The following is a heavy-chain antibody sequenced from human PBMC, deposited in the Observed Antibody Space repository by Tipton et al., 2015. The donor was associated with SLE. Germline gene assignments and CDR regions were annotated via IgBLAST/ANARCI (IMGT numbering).Heavy chain of an antibody. CDR1: GGSITTYY. D-gene: IGHD3-3*01. CDR3: ARVWSGYSSSYFDL. J-gene: IGHJ2*01. Sequence: GLVKPSETLSLTCAVSGGSITTYYWSWIRQSPGKGLEWIGYFYYSGSTKYNPSLKSRVTMSVDTSKNHFSVKLSSVTAADTAIYYCARVWSGYSSSYFDLWGRGTLVTVSS. V-gene: IGHV4-59*01. CDR2: FYYSGST.